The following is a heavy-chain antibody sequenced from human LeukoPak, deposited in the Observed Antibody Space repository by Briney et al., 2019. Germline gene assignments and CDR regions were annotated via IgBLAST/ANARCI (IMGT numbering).Heavy chain of an antibody. V-gene: IGHV4-39*07. D-gene: IGHD3-10*01. CDR2: IYSSGST. CDR1: GVSISSGSNY. Sequence: PSETLSLTCSVSGVSISSGSNYWGWIRQPPGKTLEWIGSIYSSGSTYYNSSLKSRVIILIDTSKNHFSLTLSSVTAADTAVYYCTRSDGYGLVGIWGQETMVTVSS. J-gene: IGHJ3*01. CDR3: TRSDGYGLVGI.